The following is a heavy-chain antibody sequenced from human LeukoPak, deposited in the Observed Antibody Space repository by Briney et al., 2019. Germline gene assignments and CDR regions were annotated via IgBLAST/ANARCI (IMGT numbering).Heavy chain of an antibody. Sequence: GGSLRLSCAASGFTFSSYAMSWVRQAPGKGLEWVSAISGSGGSTYYADSVKGRFTISRDNSKNTLYLQMNSLRAEDTAVYYCAKGGYSSSSAPIYFDYWGQGTLVTVSS. J-gene: IGHJ4*02. CDR3: AKGGYSSSSAPIYFDY. V-gene: IGHV3-23*01. CDR1: GFTFSSYA. D-gene: IGHD6-13*01. CDR2: ISGSGGST.